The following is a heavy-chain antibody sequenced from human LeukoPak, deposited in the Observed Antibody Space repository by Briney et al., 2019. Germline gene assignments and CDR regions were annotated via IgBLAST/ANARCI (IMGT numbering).Heavy chain of an antibody. V-gene: IGHV3-74*01. J-gene: IGHJ4*02. CDR3: ARTNREHYYYYVPFDF. CDR1: GFTFSSYW. CDR2: IISDGGSA. D-gene: IGHD3-22*01. Sequence: GGSLRLFCAASGFTFSSYWMHWVRPAPGKGLVWVSRIISDGGSATYADSVKGRFTIFRDNAKNTLYLQMNSLRAESTAVYYCARTNREHYYYYVPFDFWGQGTLVTVSS.